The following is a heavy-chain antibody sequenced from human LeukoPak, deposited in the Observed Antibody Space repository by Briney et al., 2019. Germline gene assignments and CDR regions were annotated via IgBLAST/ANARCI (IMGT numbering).Heavy chain of an antibody. CDR3: AVGYYDSGTPFDY. D-gene: IGHD3-10*01. Sequence: PSETLSLTCTVSGGSISSGGYYWSWIRQHPGKGLEWIGYIYYSGSTYYNPSLKSRVTISVDTSKNQFSLKLSSVTAADTAVYYCAVGYYDSGTPFDYWGQGTLVTVSS. CDR2: IYYSGST. CDR1: GGSISSGGYY. V-gene: IGHV4-31*03. J-gene: IGHJ4*02.